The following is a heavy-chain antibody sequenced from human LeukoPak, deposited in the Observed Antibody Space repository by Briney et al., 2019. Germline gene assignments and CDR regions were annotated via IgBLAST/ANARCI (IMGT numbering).Heavy chain of an antibody. V-gene: IGHV3-30*02. D-gene: IGHD3-16*01. J-gene: IGHJ2*01. CDR3: ARDGVDWYFDL. CDR2: IRNDGSNK. CDR1: GFTFNNYG. Sequence: PGGSLRLSCAASGFTFNNYGMHWVRQAPGKGLEWVAFIRNDGSNKYYADSVKGRFTISRDNAKNSLYLQMNSLRAEDTAVYYCARDGVDWYFDLWGRGTLVTVSS.